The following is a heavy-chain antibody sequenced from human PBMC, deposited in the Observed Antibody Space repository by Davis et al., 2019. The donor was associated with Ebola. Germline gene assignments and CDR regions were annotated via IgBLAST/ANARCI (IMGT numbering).Heavy chain of an antibody. D-gene: IGHD3/OR15-3a*01. V-gene: IGHV3-23*01. CDR1: GFTFSSYA. CDR3: ATQAWTQFDY. CDR2: ISGSGDNT. Sequence: PGGSLRLSCAASGFTFSSYAMTWVRQAPGKGLEWVSTISGSGDNTYYADSVKGLFTISRDNSKNTLYLQMNSLRAEDTAVYFCATQAWTQFDYWGQGTLVTVSS. J-gene: IGHJ4*02.